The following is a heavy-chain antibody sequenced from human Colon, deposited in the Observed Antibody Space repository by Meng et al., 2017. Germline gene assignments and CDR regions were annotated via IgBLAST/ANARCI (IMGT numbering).Heavy chain of an antibody. V-gene: IGHV4-59*01. CDR2: IYYSGST. CDR3: ARGPTTYFDY. Sequence: QVQQQGSGPGLVKPSGTLSLTCTVSGGSISSYYWSWIRQPPGKGLEWIGYIYYSGSTNYNPSLKSRVTISVDTSKNQFSLKLSSVTAADTAVYYCARGPTTYFDYWGQGTLVTVSS. J-gene: IGHJ4*02. CDR1: GGSISSYY. D-gene: IGHD4-17*01.